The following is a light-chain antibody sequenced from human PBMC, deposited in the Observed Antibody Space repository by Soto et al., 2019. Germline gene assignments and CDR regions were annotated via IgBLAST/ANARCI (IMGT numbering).Light chain of an antibody. Sequence: QSALTQPPSASGSPGQSVTISCTGTSSDVGGYNYVSWYQHHPGKGPKLMIYEVSKRPSGVPDRFSGSKSGNTASLTVSGLQAEDEADYSCSSYTGGNNLVVFGGGTKLTVL. V-gene: IGLV2-8*01. CDR1: SSDVGGYNY. CDR2: EVS. CDR3: SSYTGGNNLVV. J-gene: IGLJ2*01.